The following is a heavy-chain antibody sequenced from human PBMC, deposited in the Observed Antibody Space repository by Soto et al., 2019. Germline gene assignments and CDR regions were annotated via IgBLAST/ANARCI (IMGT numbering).Heavy chain of an antibody. Sequence: QVQLQQWGAGLLKPSETLSLTCAVYGGSFSGYQWSWIRQTPGKGLEWIGGINDSGDINYNPSLKSRVTILVDSPKKQISLRLSSVTAADPAVYYCARGLLLWFGELSRRGGYYYYMDGWGKGTTVTVSS. J-gene: IGHJ6*03. V-gene: IGHV4-34*01. CDR3: ARGLLLWFGELSRRGGYYYYMDG. D-gene: IGHD3-10*01. CDR1: GGSFSGYQ. CDR2: INDSGDI.